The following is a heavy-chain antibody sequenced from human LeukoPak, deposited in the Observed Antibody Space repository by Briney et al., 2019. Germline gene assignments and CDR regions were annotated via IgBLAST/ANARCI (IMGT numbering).Heavy chain of an antibody. CDR1: GFTFDDYG. D-gene: IGHD3-3*01. CDR3: ARASQRRYLEWYDAFDL. J-gene: IGHJ3*01. Sequence: GGSLRLSCAASGFTFDDYGMSWVRQAPGKGLEWVSGVNWNGGSTGYADSVKGRFTISRDNAKNSLFLQLSNLRAEDTALYYCARASQRRYLEWYDAFDLWGRGTMVTVSS. V-gene: IGHV3-20*04. CDR2: VNWNGGST.